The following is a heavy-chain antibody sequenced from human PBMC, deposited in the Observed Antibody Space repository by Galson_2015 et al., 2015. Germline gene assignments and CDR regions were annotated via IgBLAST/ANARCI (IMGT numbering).Heavy chain of an antibody. CDR1: GFTVSSNY. Sequence: SLRLSCAASGFTVSSNYMSWVRQAPGKGLEWVSVIYSGGSTYYADSVKGRFTISRDNSKNTLYLQMNSLRAEDTAVYYCARGLRAPFRKYYYMDVWGKGTTVTVSS. D-gene: IGHD1-14*01. V-gene: IGHV3-53*01. J-gene: IGHJ6*03. CDR3: ARGLRAPFRKYYYMDV. CDR2: IYSGGST.